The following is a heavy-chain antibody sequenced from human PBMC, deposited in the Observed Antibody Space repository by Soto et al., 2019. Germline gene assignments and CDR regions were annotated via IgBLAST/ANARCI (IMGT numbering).Heavy chain of an antibody. D-gene: IGHD3-10*01. CDR3: AKGGESIYWDFDH. CDR2: MSCSGSYT. J-gene: IGHJ2*01. V-gene: IGHV3-23*01. Sequence: AGGSLRLSCEASGLTVTSHALSWVRQAPGKGLEWVSGMSCSGSYTYDADSVTGRFTISKDNARNPLVLQMNSLRAEDTAVYYCAKGGESIYWDFDHLGRGTLVNVSS. CDR1: GLTVTSHA.